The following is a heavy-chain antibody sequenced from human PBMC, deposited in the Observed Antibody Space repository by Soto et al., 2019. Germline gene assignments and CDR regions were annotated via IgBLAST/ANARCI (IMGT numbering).Heavy chain of an antibody. J-gene: IGHJ4*02. CDR1: GFTFRSFT. V-gene: IGHV3-21*06. CDR2: ISSTTNYI. CDR3: ARESEDLTSNFDY. Sequence: LRLSCAASGFTFRSFTMNWVRQAPGKGLEWVSSISSTTNYIYYGDSMKGRFTISRDNAKNSLYLEMNSLRAEDTAVYYCARESEDLTSNFDYWGQGTLVTVSS.